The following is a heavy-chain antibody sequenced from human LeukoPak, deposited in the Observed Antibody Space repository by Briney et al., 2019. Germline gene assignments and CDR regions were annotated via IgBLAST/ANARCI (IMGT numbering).Heavy chain of an antibody. CDR2: INPNSGGT. CDR3: ARDPPYSGSYITSRDDAFDI. J-gene: IGHJ3*02. D-gene: IGHD1-26*01. Sequence: GASVKVSCKASGGTFSSYAISWVRQAPGQGLEWMGWINPNSGGTNYAQKFQGRVTMTRDTSISTAYMELSRLRSDDTAVYYCARDPPYSGSYITSRDDAFDIWGQGTMVTVSS. V-gene: IGHV1-2*02. CDR1: GGTFSSYA.